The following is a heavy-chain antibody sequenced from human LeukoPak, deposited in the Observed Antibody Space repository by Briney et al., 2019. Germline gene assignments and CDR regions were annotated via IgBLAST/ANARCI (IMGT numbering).Heavy chain of an antibody. CDR3: ARSGSGGSCYDY. D-gene: IGHD2-15*01. V-gene: IGHV3-48*03. CDR1: GFTFSFYE. J-gene: IGHJ4*02. Sequence: PGGSLRLSCAASGFTFSFYEMNWVRQAPGKGLEWVSYISSSGSTIYYADSVKGRFTISRDNAKNSLYLQMNSLSADDTAVYYCARSGSGGSCYDYWGQGTLVTVSS. CDR2: ISSSGSTI.